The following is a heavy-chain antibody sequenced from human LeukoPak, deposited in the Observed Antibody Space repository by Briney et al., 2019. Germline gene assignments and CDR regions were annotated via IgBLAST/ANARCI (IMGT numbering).Heavy chain of an antibody. D-gene: IGHD1-14*01. CDR2: LDPADSDT. Sequence: GESLKISCKGSGYRFNNYWIGGVREMPGKGLEWVGILDPADSDTRYSPSFQGQVIISAHKSIRTAYLPWSSPQASHPALYYFARHAHNSPDTFDIWGHGTHVTVSS. CDR1: GYRFNNYW. J-gene: IGHJ3*02. V-gene: IGHV5-51*01. CDR3: ARHAHNSPDTFDI.